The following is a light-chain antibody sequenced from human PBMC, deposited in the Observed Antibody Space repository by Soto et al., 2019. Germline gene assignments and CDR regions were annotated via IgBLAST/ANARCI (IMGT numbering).Light chain of an antibody. J-gene: IGLJ1*01. V-gene: IGLV2-14*01. CDR2: DVS. CDR3: SSYTTSSTYV. CDR1: SSDVGGYHY. Sequence: QSVLTQPSSVSGSPGQSITISCTGTSSDVGGYHYVSWYQQYPGKAPNVMIYDVSNRPSGVSNRFSGSKSGNTASLTISGLQAEDEADYYCSSYTTSSTYVFGTGTKVTVL.